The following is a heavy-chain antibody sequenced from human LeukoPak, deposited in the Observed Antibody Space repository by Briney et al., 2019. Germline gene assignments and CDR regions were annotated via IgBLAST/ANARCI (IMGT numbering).Heavy chain of an antibody. Sequence: GASVKVSCKASGYTFTGYYMHWVRQAPGQGLEWMGWINPNSGGTNYAQKFQGWVIMTRDTSISTAYMELSRLRSDDTAVYYCARSWAGVDTAMAHYFDYWGQGTLVTVSS. CDR2: INPNSGGT. CDR1: GYTFTGYY. D-gene: IGHD5-18*01. V-gene: IGHV1-2*04. J-gene: IGHJ4*02. CDR3: ARSWAGVDTAMAHYFDY.